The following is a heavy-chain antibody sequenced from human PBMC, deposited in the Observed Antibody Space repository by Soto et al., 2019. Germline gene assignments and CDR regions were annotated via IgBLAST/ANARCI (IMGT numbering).Heavy chain of an antibody. Sequence: GGSLRLSCAPSGFTFNRYAMSWVRQAPGKGLEWVSAISANGGSTYYADSVKGRFTISRDNSKNTLSLQMNSLRAEDTALYYCAKEVTGEPQFDYWGQGALVTVSS. D-gene: IGHD7-27*01. CDR3: AKEVTGEPQFDY. V-gene: IGHV3-23*01. CDR2: ISANGGST. CDR1: GFTFNRYA. J-gene: IGHJ4*02.